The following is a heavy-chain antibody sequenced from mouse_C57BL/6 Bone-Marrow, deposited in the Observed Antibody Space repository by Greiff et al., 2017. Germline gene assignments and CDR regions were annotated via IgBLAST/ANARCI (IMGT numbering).Heavy chain of an antibody. D-gene: IGHD3-2*02. V-gene: IGHV1-82*01. J-gene: IGHJ2*01. CDR1: GYAFSSSW. Sequence: QVQLQQPGAELVKPGASVKMSCKASGYAFSSSWMNWVKQRPGKGLEWIGRIYPGDGDTNYNGKFKGKATLTADKSSSTAYMQLSSLTSEDSAVYFCARFDSSGFPDYWGQGTTLTVSS. CDR2: IYPGDGDT. CDR3: ARFDSSGFPDY.